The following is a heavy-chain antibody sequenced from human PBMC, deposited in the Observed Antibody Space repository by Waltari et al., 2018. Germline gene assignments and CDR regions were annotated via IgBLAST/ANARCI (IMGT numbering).Heavy chain of an antibody. D-gene: IGHD3-10*02. J-gene: IGHJ4*02. CDR3: ARDVLGGHFDY. CDR2: IKQDGSEL. CDR1: GVHFNNYW. V-gene: IGHV3-7*01. Sequence: DVQMVESGGGLVQRGGSLGLSGSSSGVHFNNYWMAWVRQAPGKGLEWVANIKQDGSELYYVDSVKGRFAISRDNAKNSVYLQMNSLTAEDTAVYYCARDVLGGHFDYWGQGTLVTVSS.